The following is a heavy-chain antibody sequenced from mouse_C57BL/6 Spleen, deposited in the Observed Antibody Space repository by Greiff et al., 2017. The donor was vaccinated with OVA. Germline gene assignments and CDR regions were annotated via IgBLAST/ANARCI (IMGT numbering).Heavy chain of an antibody. CDR2: IDPSDSET. V-gene: IGHV1-52*01. D-gene: IGHD1-1*01. CDR1: GYTFTSYW. CDR3: ARSEYYGSSYGYFEV. J-gene: IGHJ1*03. Sequence: QVQLQQPGAELVRPGSSVKLSCKASGYTFTSYWMHWVKQRPIQGLEWIGNIDPSDSETHYNQKFKDKATLTVDKSSSTAYMQLSSLTSEDSAVYYCARSEYYGSSYGYFEVWGTGTTVTVSS.